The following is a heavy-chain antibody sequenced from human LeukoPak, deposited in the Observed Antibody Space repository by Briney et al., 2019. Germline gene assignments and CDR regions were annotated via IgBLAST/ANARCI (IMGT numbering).Heavy chain of an antibody. CDR1: GYTFTGYY. Sequence: ASVKVSCKASGYTFTGYYMHWVRQAPGQGLEWTGWINPNSGGTNYAQKFQGRVTMTRDTSISTAYMELSRLRSDDTAVYYCAREGIVATSTDRAFDPWGQGTLVTVSS. D-gene: IGHD5-12*01. CDR3: AREGIVATSTDRAFDP. J-gene: IGHJ5*02. V-gene: IGHV1-2*02. CDR2: INPNSGGT.